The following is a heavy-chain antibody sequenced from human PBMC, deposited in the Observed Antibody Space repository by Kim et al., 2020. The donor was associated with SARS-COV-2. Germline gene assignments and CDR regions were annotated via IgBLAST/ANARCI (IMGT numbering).Heavy chain of an antibody. V-gene: IGHV3-11*06. CDR3: ARVIAPYYDFWSGYPDY. J-gene: IGHJ4*02. D-gene: IGHD3-3*01. Sequence: VKGRFTSSRDNAKNSLYLQMNSLRAEDTAVYYWARVIAPYYDFWSGYPDYWGQGTLVTVSS.